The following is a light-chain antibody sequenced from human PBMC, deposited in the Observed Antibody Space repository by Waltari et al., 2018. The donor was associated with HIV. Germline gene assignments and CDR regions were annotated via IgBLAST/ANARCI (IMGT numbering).Light chain of an antibody. CDR2: QDT. CDR3: QAWDSSFWV. V-gene: IGLV3-1*01. J-gene: IGLJ3*02. Sequence: QPPSVSVSPGQTASITCSGDKLGDKYVCWYQQKPGQSPVLVIYQDTKRPSGIPERFSGSNSGNTATLTISGTQAMDEADYYCQAWDSSFWVFGGGTKLTVL. CDR1: KLGDKY.